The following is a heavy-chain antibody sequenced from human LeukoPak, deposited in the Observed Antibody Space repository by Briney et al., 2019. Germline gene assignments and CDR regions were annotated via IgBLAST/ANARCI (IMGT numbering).Heavy chain of an antibody. V-gene: IGHV3-23*01. J-gene: IGHJ4*02. CDR3: AKDRGY. CDR2: VSGSGDTT. CDR1: GFTFSTYA. Sequence: GGSLRLSCAASGFTFSTYAMTWVRQAPGKGLEWVSAVSGSGDTTYYADSVKGRFTISRDNSKNTVYLQMNSLRAGDTAVYYCAKDRGYWGQGTLVTVSS.